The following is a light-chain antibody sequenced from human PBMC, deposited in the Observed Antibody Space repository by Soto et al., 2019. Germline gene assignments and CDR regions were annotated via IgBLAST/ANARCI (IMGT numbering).Light chain of an antibody. Sequence: EIVMTQSPSTLSVSPGERATLSCRASQNISRSLAWYQQKPGQGPSLLIYGTSTRAGGVPARFSGGGSGTEFTLTITSLQSEDFAVYYCQQYSKWPTFGRGTKVDIK. CDR3: QQYSKWPT. J-gene: IGKJ1*01. V-gene: IGKV3-15*01. CDR1: QNISRS. CDR2: GTS.